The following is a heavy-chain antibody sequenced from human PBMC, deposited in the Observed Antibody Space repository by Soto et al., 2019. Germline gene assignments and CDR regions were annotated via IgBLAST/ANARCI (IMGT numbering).Heavy chain of an antibody. V-gene: IGHV4-59*01. CDR2: VYNSGST. D-gene: IGHD6-13*01. CDR3: ARYRREAVAGYTPDN. CDR1: GGSISSNY. J-gene: IGHJ4*02. Sequence: SETLSLTCTVSGGSISSNYWTWIRQPPGKGLEWIGYVYNSGSTNYNPSLKSRVTISEDTAKSQFSLKVNSMTAADTAVYYCARYRREAVAGYTPDNWGQGILVTVSS.